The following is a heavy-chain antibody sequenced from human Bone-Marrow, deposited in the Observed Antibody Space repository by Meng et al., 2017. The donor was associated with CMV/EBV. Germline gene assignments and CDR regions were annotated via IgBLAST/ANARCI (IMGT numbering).Heavy chain of an antibody. CDR3: ARGGPGETYYFDY. Sequence: SVKVSCKASGGTFSSYAISWVRQAPGQGLEWMGGIIPIFGTANYAQKFHGRVTITPDEFTSTAYMELSSLRSEDTAVYYCARGGPGETYYFDYWGQGTLVTVSS. J-gene: IGHJ4*02. CDR2: IIPIFGTA. D-gene: IGHD3-10*01. CDR1: GGTFSSYA. V-gene: IGHV1-69*13.